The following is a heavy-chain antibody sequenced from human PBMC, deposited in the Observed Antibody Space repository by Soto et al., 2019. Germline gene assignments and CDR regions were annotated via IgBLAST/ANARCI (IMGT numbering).Heavy chain of an antibody. D-gene: IGHD5-12*01. Sequence: GGSLRLSCAASGFTFSGFAMSWVRQAPGKGLEWVSTISGGGGSTYSAGSVKGRLTVSRDNSKNTLYLQMNSLRAEDTAVYHCAKHSVVLDIVAPVDYWGQGTLVTVSS. V-gene: IGHV3-23*01. CDR3: AKHSVVLDIVAPVDY. CDR2: ISGGGGST. J-gene: IGHJ4*02. CDR1: GFTFSGFA.